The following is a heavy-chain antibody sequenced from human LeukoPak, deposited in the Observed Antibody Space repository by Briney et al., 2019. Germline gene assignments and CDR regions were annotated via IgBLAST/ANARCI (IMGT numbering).Heavy chain of an antibody. Sequence: GGSLRLSCAASGFTFSSYAMSWVRQAPGKGLEWVSDISGSGGSTYYADSVKGRFTISRDNSKNTLYLQMNSLRAEDTAVYYCAKDSESGSYFVLRIDAFDIWGQGTMVTVSS. J-gene: IGHJ3*02. CDR1: GFTFSSYA. V-gene: IGHV3-23*01. D-gene: IGHD1-26*01. CDR2: ISGSGGST. CDR3: AKDSESGSYFVLRIDAFDI.